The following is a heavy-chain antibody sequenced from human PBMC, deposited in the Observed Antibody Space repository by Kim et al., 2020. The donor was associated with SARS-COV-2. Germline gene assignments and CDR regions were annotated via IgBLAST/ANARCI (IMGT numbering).Heavy chain of an antibody. V-gene: IGHV3-7*01. CDR2: IKEDGSEK. Sequence: GGSLRLSCAASEFTFTKYWMAWVRQAPGKGLEWVANIKEDGSEKNYVDSVKGRFTISRDNAKNSLYLEMNRLRAEDTAVYYCAKETTLRVLEWIGFYF. CDR1: EFTFTKYW. CDR3: AKETTLRVLEWIGFYF. J-gene: IGHJ4*01. D-gene: IGHD3-3*01.